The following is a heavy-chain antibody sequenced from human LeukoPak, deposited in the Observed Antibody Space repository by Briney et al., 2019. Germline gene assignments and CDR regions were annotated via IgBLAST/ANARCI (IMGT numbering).Heavy chain of an antibody. CDR2: MNPNSGNT. CDR3: ARGRSMLRYFDWLSRREFDY. V-gene: IGHV1-8*01. D-gene: IGHD3-9*01. CDR1: GYTFTSYD. J-gene: IGHJ4*02. Sequence: ASVKVSCKASGYTFTSYDINWVRQATGQGLEWMGWMNPNSGNTGYAQKFQGRATMTRNTSISTAYMELSSLRSEDTAVYYCARGRSMLRYFDWLSRREFDYWGQGTLVTVSS.